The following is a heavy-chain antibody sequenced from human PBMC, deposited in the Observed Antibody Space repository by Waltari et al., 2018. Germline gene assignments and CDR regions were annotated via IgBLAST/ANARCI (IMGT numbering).Heavy chain of an antibody. Sequence: QVQLQESGPGLVKPSQTLSLTCTVSGGSISSGGYYWSWIRQHPGKGLEWIGYIYYSGSTNYNPSLKSRVTISVDKSKNQFSLKLSSVTAADTAVYYCARLQQLAEDDDYWGQGTLVIVSS. CDR1: GGSISSGGYY. CDR2: IYYSGST. V-gene: IGHV4-31*03. J-gene: IGHJ4*02. D-gene: IGHD6-13*01. CDR3: ARLQQLAEDDDY.